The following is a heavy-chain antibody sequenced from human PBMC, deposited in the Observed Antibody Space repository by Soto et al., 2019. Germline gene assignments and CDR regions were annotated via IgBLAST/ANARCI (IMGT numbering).Heavy chain of an antibody. V-gene: IGHV3-66*01. D-gene: IGHD2-15*01. J-gene: IGHJ4*02. CDR3: ASDRYSGGSCYSDY. CDR1: GFTVSSNY. CDR2: IYSGGNT. Sequence: EVQLVESGGGLVQPGGSLRLSCAASGFTVSSNYMSWVRQAPGKGLEWVSLIYSGGNTYYADSVKGRFTISRDNSKNTLYLQMNSLRVEGTALYYYASDRYSGGSCYSDYWGQGTLVTVSS.